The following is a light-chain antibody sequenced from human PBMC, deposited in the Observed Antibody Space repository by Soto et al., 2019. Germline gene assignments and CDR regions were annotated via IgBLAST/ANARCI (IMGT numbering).Light chain of an antibody. CDR1: SSDVGGYKY. Sequence: QSVLTQPASVSGSPGQSITISCTGTSSDVGGYKYVSWYQQHPGKAPKLMIYEVSNRPSGVSNRFSGSKSGNTASLTISGLHTEDEADYYCSSYTSSSTVVFGGGTQLTVL. CDR3: SSYTSSSTVV. V-gene: IGLV2-14*01. J-gene: IGLJ2*01. CDR2: EVS.